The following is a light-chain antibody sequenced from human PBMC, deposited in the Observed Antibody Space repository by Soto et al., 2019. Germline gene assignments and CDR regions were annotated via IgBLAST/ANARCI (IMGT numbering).Light chain of an antibody. V-gene: IGKV3-15*01. CDR3: QQYNNWPLT. Sequence: EIEMTQSPATLSVSPGERATLSCRASQSVSNNLAWYQQKPGQAPRLLIYGASTRATGIPARFSGSESGTEFTLTISSLQSEDFAVYYCQQYNNWPLTFGGGTKVEIK. J-gene: IGKJ4*01. CDR1: QSVSNN. CDR2: GAS.